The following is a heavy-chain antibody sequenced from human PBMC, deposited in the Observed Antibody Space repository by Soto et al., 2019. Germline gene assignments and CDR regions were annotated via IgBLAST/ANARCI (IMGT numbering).Heavy chain of an antibody. CDR2: INHSGSA. D-gene: IGHD4-17*01. Sequence: QVQLQQWGAGLLKPSETLSLTCAVYGGSFSGYYWRWIRQPPGKGLERFGEINHSGSATYHPSLESPLTIAVATSKNQIPLEERSVSAAATAVYYCARAKGYGANSRMDSWGQGNLVTVSS. CDR3: ARAKGYGANSRMDS. J-gene: IGHJ4*02. CDR1: GGSFSGYY. V-gene: IGHV4-34*01.